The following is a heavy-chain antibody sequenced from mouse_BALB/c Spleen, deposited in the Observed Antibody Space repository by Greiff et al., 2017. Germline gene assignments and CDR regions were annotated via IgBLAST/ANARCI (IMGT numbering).Heavy chain of an antibody. CDR1: GFSLTSYG. CDR3: ARHDGPYAMDY. Sequence: QVQLQQSGPDLVAPSQSLSITCTVSGFSLTSYGVHWVRQPPGKGLEWLVVIWSDGSTTYNSALKSRLSISKDNSKSQVFLKMNSLQTEDTAMYYCARHDGPYAMDYWGQGTSVTVSS. V-gene: IGHV2-6-2*01. J-gene: IGHJ4*01. CDR2: IWSDGST. D-gene: IGHD1-1*01.